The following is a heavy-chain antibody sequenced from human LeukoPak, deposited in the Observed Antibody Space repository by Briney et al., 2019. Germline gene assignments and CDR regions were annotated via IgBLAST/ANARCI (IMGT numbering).Heavy chain of an antibody. CDR1: GGSVVNTNW. D-gene: IGHD3-3*01. CDR2: VHLDGRT. Sequence: PSETLSLTCGVSGGSVVNTNWWTWVRQPPGKGLEWIGEVHLDGRTNYNPSLESRLTMSVDVSENQVSLKLTSVTAADTAVYYCAREGGFYRPLDYSGQGTLVTVSS. CDR3: AREGGFYRPLDY. J-gene: IGHJ4*02. V-gene: IGHV4-4*02.